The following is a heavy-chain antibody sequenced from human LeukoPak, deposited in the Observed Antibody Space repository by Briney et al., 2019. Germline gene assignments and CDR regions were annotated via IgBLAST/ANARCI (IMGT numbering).Heavy chain of an antibody. CDR1: GFTFSSYA. J-gene: IGHJ4*02. CDR2: ISSNGGST. CDR3: VKGGYYYGSGSYYNEEALFDY. V-gene: IGHV3-64D*06. D-gene: IGHD3-10*01. Sequence: GGSLRLSCSASGFTFSSYAMHWVRQAPGKGLEYVSAISSNGGSTYYADSEKGRFTISRDNSKNTLYLQISSLSAEDTAVYYCVKGGYYYGSGSYYNEEALFDYWGQGTLVTVSS.